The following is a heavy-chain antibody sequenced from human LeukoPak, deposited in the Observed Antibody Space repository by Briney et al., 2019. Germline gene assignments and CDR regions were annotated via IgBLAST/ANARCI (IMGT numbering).Heavy chain of an antibody. CDR1: GFTFGSYW. D-gene: IGHD3-9*01. CDR2: IKQDGSEK. CDR3: ARAHRNRILRYFDWYAFDI. Sequence: GGSLRLSCEASGFTFGSYWMNWVRQAPGKGLEWVASIKQDGSEKYYVDSVKGRFTISRDNAKNSLYLQMNSLRAEDTAVYYCARAHRNRILRYFDWYAFDIWGQGTMVTVSS. J-gene: IGHJ3*02. V-gene: IGHV3-7*03.